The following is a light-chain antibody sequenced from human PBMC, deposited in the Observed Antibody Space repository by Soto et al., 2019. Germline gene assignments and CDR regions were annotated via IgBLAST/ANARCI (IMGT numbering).Light chain of an antibody. Sequence: DIQMTQSPSTLSAFVGDRVTITCRASQSISSWLAWYQHKPGKAPKLLIYKASILQTGVPSRFSGSGSGTEFTLTISSLQPDDFATYYCQQYSNYSRTFGPGTKVEIK. J-gene: IGKJ1*01. V-gene: IGKV1-5*03. CDR1: QSISSW. CDR3: QQYSNYSRT. CDR2: KAS.